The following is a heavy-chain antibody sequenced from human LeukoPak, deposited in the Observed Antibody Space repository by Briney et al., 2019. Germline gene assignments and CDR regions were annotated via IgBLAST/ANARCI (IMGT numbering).Heavy chain of an antibody. Sequence: GGSLRLSCAASGFTFSSYWMSWVRQAPGKGLEWVANIKQDGSEKYYVDSVKGRFTISRDNAKNSLYLQMNSLRAGDTAVYYCALNFGYSKYYGMDVWGQGTTVTVSS. CDR1: GFTFSSYW. V-gene: IGHV3-7*03. CDR2: IKQDGSEK. J-gene: IGHJ6*02. CDR3: ALNFGYSKYYGMDV. D-gene: IGHD6-13*01.